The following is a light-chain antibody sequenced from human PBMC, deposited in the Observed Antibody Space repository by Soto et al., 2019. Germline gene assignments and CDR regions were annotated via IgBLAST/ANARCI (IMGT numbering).Light chain of an antibody. V-gene: IGLV2-8*01. Sequence: QSALTQPPSAYGSPGQSVTISCTGTSSDIGAYNYVSWYQQHPGKAPKLMIHEVSKRPSGVPDRFSGSKSGNTASLTVSGHQAEDEADYYCSSYAGSNDRVVFGGGTKLTVL. J-gene: IGLJ2*01. CDR3: SSYAGSNDRVV. CDR1: SSDIGAYNY. CDR2: EVS.